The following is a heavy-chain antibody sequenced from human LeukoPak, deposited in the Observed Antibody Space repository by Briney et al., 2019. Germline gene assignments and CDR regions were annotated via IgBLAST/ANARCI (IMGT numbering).Heavy chain of an antibody. Sequence: ASVKVSCKASGYTFTSYYMHWVRQAPRQGLEWMGIINPSGGSTSYAQKFQGRVTMTRDTSTSTVYMELSSLRSEDTAVYYCASERELLGFDYWGQGTLVTVSS. J-gene: IGHJ4*02. D-gene: IGHD1-26*01. V-gene: IGHV1-46*01. CDR2: INPSGGST. CDR3: ASERELLGFDY. CDR1: GYTFTSYY.